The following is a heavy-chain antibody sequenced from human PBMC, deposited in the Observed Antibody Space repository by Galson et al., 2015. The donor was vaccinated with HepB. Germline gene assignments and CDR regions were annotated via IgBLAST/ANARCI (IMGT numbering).Heavy chain of an antibody. CDR1: GGSISSYY. CDR2: IYYSGST. J-gene: IGHJ2*01. V-gene: IGHV4-59*08. CDR3: ARHLGDGYNRRYWYFDL. Sequence: ETLSLTCTVSGGSISSYYWSWIRQPPGKGLEWIGYIYYSGSTNYNPSLKSRVTISVDTSKNQFSLKLSSVTAADTAVYYCARHLGDGYNRRYWYFDLWGRGTLVTVSS. D-gene: IGHD5-24*01.